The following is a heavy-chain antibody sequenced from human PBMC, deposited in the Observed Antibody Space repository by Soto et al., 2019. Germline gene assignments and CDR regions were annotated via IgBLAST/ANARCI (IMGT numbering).Heavy chain of an antibody. CDR2: IYWNDDK. D-gene: IGHD5-12*01. V-gene: IGHV2-5*01. CDR3: AHRGRERATKTPPGSAFDI. Sequence: SVPTLVNPTQTLTLTCTFSGFSLSTSGVGVGWIRQPPGKALEWLALIYWNDDKRYSPSLKSRLTINKDTSKNQVVLTMTNMDPVDTATYYCAHRGRERATKTPPGSAFDIWGQGTMVTVTS. J-gene: IGHJ3*02. CDR1: GFSLSTSGVG.